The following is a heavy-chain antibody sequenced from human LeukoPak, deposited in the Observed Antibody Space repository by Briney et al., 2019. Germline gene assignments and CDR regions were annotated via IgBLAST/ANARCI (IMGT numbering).Heavy chain of an antibody. CDR3: ARDWKYCSGGTCYGGFDY. J-gene: IGHJ4*02. D-gene: IGHD2-15*01. CDR1: GFTFSRYG. CDR2: IWYDGSYK. Sequence: PGRSLRLSCVPSGFTFSRYGMHWVRQAPGKGLEWVAVIWYDGSYKYYADSVKGRFTISRDNPKNTLYLQMNSLRAEDTAVYYCARDWKYCSGGTCYGGFDYWGQGTLVTVSS. V-gene: IGHV3-33*01.